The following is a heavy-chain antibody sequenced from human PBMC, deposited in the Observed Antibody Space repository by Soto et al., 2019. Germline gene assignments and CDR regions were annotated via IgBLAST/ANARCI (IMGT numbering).Heavy chain of an antibody. CDR3: ARDGYWYSSGWFSDKDVLESIDFDY. CDR2: SSAYNGNT. CDR1: GYTFTSYG. Sequence: QVQLVQSGAEVKKPGASVKVSCKASGYTFTSYGISWVRQAPGQGLEWMGWSSAYNGNTNYAQKLQGRVTMTTDTSTSTAYMELRSLRSDDTAVYYCARDGYWYSSGWFSDKDVLESIDFDYWGQGTLVTVSS. V-gene: IGHV1-18*01. J-gene: IGHJ4*02. D-gene: IGHD6-19*01.